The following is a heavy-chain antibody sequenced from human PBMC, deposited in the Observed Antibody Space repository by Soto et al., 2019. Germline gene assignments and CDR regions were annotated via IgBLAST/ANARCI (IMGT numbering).Heavy chain of an antibody. CDR1: GGSISGRSNY. V-gene: IGHV4-39*01. CDR2: IFYTGGT. Sequence: QLQLQESGPGLVKPSETLSLTCTVSGGSISGRSNYWGWIRQPPGRGPEWIGSIFYTGGTYXNPXXXXXXXXXXXXXXXXXXXXXXXXXXXXTAVYYCXGEGPPISAYNPPEYVQYWGQGTLVTVSS. J-gene: IGHJ1*01. D-gene: IGHD3-10*01. CDR3: XGEGPPISAYNPPEYVQY.